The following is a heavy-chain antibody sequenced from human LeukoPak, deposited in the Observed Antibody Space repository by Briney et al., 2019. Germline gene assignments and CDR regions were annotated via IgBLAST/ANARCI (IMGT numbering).Heavy chain of an antibody. D-gene: IGHD2-15*01. V-gene: IGHV3-23*01. Sequence: PGGSLRLSCAASGFTFSNYAMSWVRQAPGKGLEWVSVISNSGGSTYYADSVKGRFTISRDNSKNTVYLQMNSLRAEDTAAYYCARQRGYCSSGSCYFDYWGQGTLVTVSS. J-gene: IGHJ4*02. CDR3: ARQRGYCSSGSCYFDY. CDR2: ISNSGGST. CDR1: GFTFSNYA.